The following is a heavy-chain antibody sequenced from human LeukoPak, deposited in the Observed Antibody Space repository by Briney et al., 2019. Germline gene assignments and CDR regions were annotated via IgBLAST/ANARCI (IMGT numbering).Heavy chain of an antibody. CDR1: GFDFSSYG. CDR3: ASSGWPYYFDY. V-gene: IGHV3-23*01. CDR2: ISGRGDTT. Sequence: GGSLRLSCAASGFDFSSYGMNWFRHAPGKGLEWVSGISGRGDTTHYADSVKGRFTISRDNFKNTLYLQMRSLRPDDTAVYFCASSGWPYYFDYWGQGTLVTVSS. D-gene: IGHD6-19*01. J-gene: IGHJ4*02.